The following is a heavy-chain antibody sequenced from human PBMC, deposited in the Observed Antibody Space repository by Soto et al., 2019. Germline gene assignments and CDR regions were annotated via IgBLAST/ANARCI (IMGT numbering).Heavy chain of an antibody. Sequence: ASVKVSCKASGYTFTSYGISWVRQAPGQGLEWMGWISAYNGNTNYAQKLQGRVTMTTDTSTSTAYMELRSLRSDDTAVYYCARFTSPKDYMGSRNRIWVYGMDVWGQGTTVTVSS. V-gene: IGHV1-18*01. D-gene: IGHD4-4*01. J-gene: IGHJ6*02. CDR1: GYTFTSYG. CDR2: ISAYNGNT. CDR3: ARFTSPKDYMGSRNRIWVYGMDV.